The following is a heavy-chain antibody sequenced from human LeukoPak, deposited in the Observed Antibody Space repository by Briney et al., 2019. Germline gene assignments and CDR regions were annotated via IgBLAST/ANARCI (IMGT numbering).Heavy chain of an antibody. CDR3: ARVGVVAATGYYYYMDV. CDR1: GFTFDDYG. Sequence: PGGSLRLSCAASGFTFDDYGMSWVRQAPGKGLEWVSGINWNGGSTGYADSVKGRFTISRDNAKNSLYLQMNSLRAEDTALYYCARVGVVAATGYYYYMDVWGKGTTVTVSS. D-gene: IGHD2-15*01. CDR2: INWNGGST. V-gene: IGHV3-20*04. J-gene: IGHJ6*03.